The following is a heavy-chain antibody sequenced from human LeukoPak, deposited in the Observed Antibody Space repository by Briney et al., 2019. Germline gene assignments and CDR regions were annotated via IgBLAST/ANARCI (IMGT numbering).Heavy chain of an antibody. CDR1: GFTFSNYW. CDR3: ARDAYSSGWYTLHWFDP. V-gene: IGHV3-7*01. J-gene: IGHJ5*02. CDR2: IKQDGSEK. D-gene: IGHD6-19*01. Sequence: GGSLRLSCAASGFTFSNYWMSWVRRAPGKGLEWVANIKQDGSEKYYVASVKGRFTISRDNAKNSLYLQMNSLRAEDTAVYYCARDAYSSGWYTLHWFDPWGQGTLVTVSS.